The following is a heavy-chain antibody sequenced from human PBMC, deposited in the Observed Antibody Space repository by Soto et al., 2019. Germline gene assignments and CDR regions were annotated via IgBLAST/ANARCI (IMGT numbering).Heavy chain of an antibody. CDR3: ARDGGYCSSTSCYGTYYYYGMDV. Sequence: SVKVSCKASGGTFSSYAISWVRQAPGQGLEWMGGIIPIFGTANYAQKFQGRVTITADKSTSTAYMELSSLRSEDTAVYYCARDGGYCSSTSCYGTYYYYGMDVWGQGTTVTVSS. D-gene: IGHD2-2*01. J-gene: IGHJ6*02. V-gene: IGHV1-69*06. CDR2: IIPIFGTA. CDR1: GGTFSSYA.